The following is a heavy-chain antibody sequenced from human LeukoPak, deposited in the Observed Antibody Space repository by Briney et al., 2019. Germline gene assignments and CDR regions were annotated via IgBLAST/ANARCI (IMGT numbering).Heavy chain of an antibody. CDR1: GFTFSSYA. Sequence: GGSLRLSCAASGFTFSSYAMSWVRQAPGKGLEWLGNIKEDGSEKYYLDSVRGRFTISRDNAKNSLHLQMNSLRAEDSALYYCARDYVWGSHEPDYWGQGTLVTVSS. J-gene: IGHJ4*02. CDR2: IKEDGSEK. CDR3: ARDYVWGSHEPDY. V-gene: IGHV3-7*01. D-gene: IGHD3-16*01.